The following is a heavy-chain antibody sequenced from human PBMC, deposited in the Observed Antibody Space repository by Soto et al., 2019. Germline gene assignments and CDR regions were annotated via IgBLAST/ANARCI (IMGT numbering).Heavy chain of an antibody. V-gene: IGHV3-23*01. CDR3: ANPDLAVPVAYYGMDV. J-gene: IGHJ6*02. CDR2: ISGSGGST. Sequence: PGGSLRLSCAASGFTFSSYAMSWVRQAPGKGLEWVSAISGSGGSTYYADSVKGRFTISRDNSKNTLYLQMNSLRAEDTAVYYCANPDLAVPVAYYGMDVWGQGTTVTVSS. CDR1: GFTFSSYA. D-gene: IGHD2-2*01.